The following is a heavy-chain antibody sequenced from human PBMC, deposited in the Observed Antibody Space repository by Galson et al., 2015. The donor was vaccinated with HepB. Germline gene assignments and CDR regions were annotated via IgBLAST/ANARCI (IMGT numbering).Heavy chain of an antibody. Sequence: SVKVSCKASGYTFTSYAMRWVRQAPGQRLEWMGWINAGNGNTKYSQKFQGRVTITRDTSASTAYMELSSLRSEDTAVYYCARGVGSSGLQETLDYWGQGTLVTVSS. J-gene: IGHJ4*02. V-gene: IGHV1-3*01. CDR1: GYTFTSYA. D-gene: IGHD6-19*01. CDR2: INAGNGNT. CDR3: ARGVGSSGLQETLDY.